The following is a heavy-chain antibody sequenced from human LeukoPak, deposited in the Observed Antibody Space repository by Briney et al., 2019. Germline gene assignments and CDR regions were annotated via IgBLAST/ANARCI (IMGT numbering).Heavy chain of an antibody. D-gene: IGHD1-26*01. CDR3: ARRRELCSFSYVLDY. CDR2: IYWNDDK. CDR1: ECSLTTSGVG. Sequence: SGPTLVKLTHALTLTSTLYECSLTTSGVGVGWIRQPPGKALEWLALIYWNDDKRYSTSLKSRVTIIQDTSKDQVLLTMTTNDQAETATYGWARRRELCSFSYVLDYWGQGTLVTGSS. V-gene: IGHV2-5*01. J-gene: IGHJ4*02.